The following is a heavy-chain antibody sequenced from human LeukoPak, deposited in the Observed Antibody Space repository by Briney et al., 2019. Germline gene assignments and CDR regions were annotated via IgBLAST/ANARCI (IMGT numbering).Heavy chain of an antibody. Sequence: GGSLRLSCAASGFTFSSYGMHWVRQAPGKGLERVAVIWYDGSNKYYADSVKGRFTISRDNFKNTLYLQMNSLRAEDTAVYYCARDSRDYYDSTGAFDIWGQGTMVTVSS. CDR1: GFTFSSYG. J-gene: IGHJ3*02. V-gene: IGHV3-33*01. CDR2: IWYDGSNK. D-gene: IGHD3-22*01. CDR3: ARDSRDYYDSTGAFDI.